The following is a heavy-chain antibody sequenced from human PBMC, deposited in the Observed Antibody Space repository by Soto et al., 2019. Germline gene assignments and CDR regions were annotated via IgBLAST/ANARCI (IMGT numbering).Heavy chain of an antibody. J-gene: IGHJ6*02. CDR3: ATGAGARLSLGMDV. CDR2: ISYDGSNT. V-gene: IGHV3-30*03. CDR1: GFSISDYG. Sequence: QVQLVESGGGVVQPGWSLRLSCAASGFSISDYGMEWVRQAPGKGLEWVALISYDGSNTYYADSVKGRFTISRDNSKDTLFLQMTGLRREDTAVYYCATGAGARLSLGMDVWGQGTTVTVSS. D-gene: IGHD1-26*01.